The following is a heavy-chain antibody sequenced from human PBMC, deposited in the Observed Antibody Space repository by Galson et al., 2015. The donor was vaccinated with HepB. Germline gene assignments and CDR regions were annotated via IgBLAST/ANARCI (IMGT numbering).Heavy chain of an antibody. V-gene: IGHV3-33*01. Sequence: SLRLSCAASGFTFSSYGMHWVRQAPGKGLEWVAVIWYDGSNKYYADSVKGRFTISRDNSKNTLYLQMNSLRAEDTAVYYCASFKDAFDIWGQGTMVTVSS. CDR3: ASFKDAFDI. CDR1: GFTFSSYG. CDR2: IWYDGSNK. J-gene: IGHJ3*02.